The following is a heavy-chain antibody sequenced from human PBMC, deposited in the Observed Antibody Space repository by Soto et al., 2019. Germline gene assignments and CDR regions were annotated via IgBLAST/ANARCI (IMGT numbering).Heavy chain of an antibody. CDR1: GVSFSGYY. CDR3: ARGPTRHFYYDSRYGFDY. D-gene: IGHD3-22*01. V-gene: IGHV4-34*01. CDR2: INHSGST. J-gene: IGHJ4*02. Sequence: SETLSLTCAVYGVSFSGYYWSWIRQPPGKGLEWIGEINHSGSTNYNPSLKSRVTISVDTSKNQFSLKLSSVTAADTAVYYCARGPTRHFYYDSRYGFDYWGQGTLVTVSS.